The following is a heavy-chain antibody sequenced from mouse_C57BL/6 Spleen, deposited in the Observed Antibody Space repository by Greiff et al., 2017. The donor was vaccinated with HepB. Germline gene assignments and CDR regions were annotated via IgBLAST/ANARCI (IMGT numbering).Heavy chain of an antibody. CDR1: GYTFTDHT. CDR2: IYPRDGST. J-gene: IGHJ2*01. Sequence: QVQLQQSDAELVKPGASVKISCKVSGYTFTDHTIHWMKQRPEQGLEWIGYIYPRDGSTKYNEKFKGKATLTADKSSITAYMQLNSLTSEDAAVYFCARSGITTVVATDYFDYWGQGTTLTVSS. D-gene: IGHD1-1*01. CDR3: ARSGITTVVATDYFDY. V-gene: IGHV1-78*01.